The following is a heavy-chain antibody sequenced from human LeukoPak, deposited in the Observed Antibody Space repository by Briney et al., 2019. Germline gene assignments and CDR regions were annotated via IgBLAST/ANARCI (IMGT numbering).Heavy chain of an antibody. D-gene: IGHD1-26*01. CDR1: GFTFSNSA. V-gene: IGHV3-23*01. CDR3: AKDWSCDY. CDR2: TSGSGDKI. J-gene: IGHJ4*02. Sequence: GGSLRLSCAASGFTFSNSAMTWVRQAPGKGLEWVSATSGSGDKIHYADSVKGRFTISRDNSKNTLYLQMNSLRVEDTAIYYCAKDWSCDYWGQGTLITVSS.